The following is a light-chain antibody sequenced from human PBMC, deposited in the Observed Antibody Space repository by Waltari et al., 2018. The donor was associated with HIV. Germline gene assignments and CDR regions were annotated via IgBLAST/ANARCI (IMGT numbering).Light chain of an antibody. CDR1: SSAVGSYNY. CDR2: EVS. V-gene: IGLV2-14*01. CDR3: SSYTTSITWV. J-gene: IGLJ3*02. Sequence: QSALTQPASVSGSPGQSITLSCTGTSSAVGSYNYVSWYQQHPGKAPKLMIYEVSNRPSGVSNRFSGSKSGNTASLTISGLQAEDEADYYCSSYTTSITWVFGGGTKVTVL.